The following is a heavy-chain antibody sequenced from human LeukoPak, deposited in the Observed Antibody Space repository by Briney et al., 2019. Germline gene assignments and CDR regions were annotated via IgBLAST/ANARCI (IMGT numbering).Heavy chain of an antibody. Sequence: AGSLRLSCAASGFRFSSYEMNWVRQAPGRGLEWVSYIGNTGRTIYYVDSVKGRFTVSRDNAKNSLYLQMNSLRAEDTAIYYCVRGDRYFFDYWGQGTLVTVSS. J-gene: IGHJ4*02. CDR3: VRGDRYFFDY. D-gene: IGHD1-14*01. V-gene: IGHV3-48*03. CDR1: GFRFSSYE. CDR2: IGNTGRTI.